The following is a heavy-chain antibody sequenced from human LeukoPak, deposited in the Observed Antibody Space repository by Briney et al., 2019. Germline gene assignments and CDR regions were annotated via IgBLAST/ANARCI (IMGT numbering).Heavy chain of an antibody. CDR1: GFTFDTYW. CDR2: IKQDGSEK. CDR3: AMKAVPRPRLHDAFDF. Sequence: GGSLRLSCAASGFTFDTYWMSWVRQAPGKGLEWVANIKQDGSEKDYVDSVKGRFTISRDNAKNSLYLQMNSLRADDTAVYYCAMKAVPRPRLHDAFDFWGQGTVVSVSS. V-gene: IGHV3-7*03. J-gene: IGHJ3*01. D-gene: IGHD5-24*01.